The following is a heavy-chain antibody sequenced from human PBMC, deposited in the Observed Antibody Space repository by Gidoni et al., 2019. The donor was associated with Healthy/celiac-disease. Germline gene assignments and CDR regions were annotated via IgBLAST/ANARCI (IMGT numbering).Heavy chain of an antibody. CDR2: ISGSGGRP. V-gene: IGHV3-23*01. CDR1: GFTFSSYA. Sequence: EVQLLESGGGLVQPGGSLRLSCAASGFTFSSYAMSWVRQAPGKGLEVVSAISGSGGRPYYAVSVTGRFPISRDNSKNTLYLQINSLRAEDTAVYYCAKPDMITFGGFIGHFDYWGQGTLVTVSS. J-gene: IGHJ4*02. D-gene: IGHD3-16*02. CDR3: AKPDMITFGGFIGHFDY.